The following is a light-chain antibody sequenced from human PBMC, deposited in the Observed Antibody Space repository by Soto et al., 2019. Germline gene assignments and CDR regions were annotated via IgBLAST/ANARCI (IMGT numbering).Light chain of an antibody. V-gene: IGKV3-20*01. Sequence: EIVLTQSPGTLSLSPGERATLSCRASQTVPNNYLAWYHQKPGQAPRLLIYGASSRATGIPVRFSGSGSGTDFTLTISRLEPEDFAVYYCQRYGYSTTFGQGTKVEVK. CDR3: QRYGYSTT. CDR2: GAS. J-gene: IGKJ1*01. CDR1: QTVPNNY.